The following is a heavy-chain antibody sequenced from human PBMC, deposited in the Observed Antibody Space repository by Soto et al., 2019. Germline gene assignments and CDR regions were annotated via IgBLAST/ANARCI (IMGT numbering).Heavy chain of an antibody. J-gene: IGHJ4*02. CDR2: IYPGDSDT. V-gene: IGHV5-51*01. D-gene: IGHD2-21*01. Sequence: PGESLKISRKGSGYTFTTYWIGWVRQMPGKGLEWMGIIYPGDSDTRYSPSFQGQVTISADKSISTAYLQWSSLKASDTAMYYCARNIATDYPTPALDYWGQGTLVTVSS. CDR3: ARNIATDYPTPALDY. CDR1: GYTFTTYW.